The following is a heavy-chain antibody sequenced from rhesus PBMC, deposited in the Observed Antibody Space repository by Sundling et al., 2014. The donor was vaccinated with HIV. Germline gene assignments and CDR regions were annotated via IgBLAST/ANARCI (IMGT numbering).Heavy chain of an antibody. CDR1: GFTFSSYY. V-gene: IGHV3S42*01. Sequence: EVQLVESGGGLAKPGGSLRLSCAASGFTFSSYYIYWVRQAPGKGLEWVSAINTGGGSTYYADSVKGRFTISRDNSKNTLSLQMNSLRPEDTAVYYCASTLGGAETTEYGLDSWGQGVVVTVSS. CDR3: ASTLGGAETTEYGLDS. J-gene: IGHJ6*01. CDR2: INTGGGST. D-gene: IGHD1-14*01.